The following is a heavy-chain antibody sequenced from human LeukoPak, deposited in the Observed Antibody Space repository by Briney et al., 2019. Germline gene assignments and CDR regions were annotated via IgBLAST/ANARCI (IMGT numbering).Heavy chain of an antibody. CDR1: GGSISSYY. J-gene: IGHJ6*02. V-gene: IGHV4-59*08. Sequence: SETLSLTCTVSGGSISSYYWSWIRQPPGKRLEWIGYIYYSGSTNYNPSLKSRVTISVDTSKNQFSLKLSSVTAADTAVYYCARISSSPPMGYYYGMDVWGQGTTVTVSS. D-gene: IGHD6-13*01. CDR3: ARISSSPPMGYYYGMDV. CDR2: IYYSGST.